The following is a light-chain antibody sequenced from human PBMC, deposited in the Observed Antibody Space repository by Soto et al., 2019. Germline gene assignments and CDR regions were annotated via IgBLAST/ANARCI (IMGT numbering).Light chain of an antibody. J-gene: IGKJ1*01. CDR3: QQSYGIPWT. CDR1: QDIGTY. CDR2: AAS. V-gene: IGKV1-8*01. Sequence: AIRMNQSPSAFSASTRDRVSITCRATQDIGTYLAWYQQIPGKAPNLLIYAASTLQSGVPSRFSGSGSGTDFTLTISSLQPEDIATYYCQQSYGIPWTFGQGSMVDIK.